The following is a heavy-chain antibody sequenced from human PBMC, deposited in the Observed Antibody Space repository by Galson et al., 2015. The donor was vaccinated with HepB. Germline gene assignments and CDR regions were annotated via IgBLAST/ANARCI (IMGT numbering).Heavy chain of an antibody. CDR2: IYHDGSI. J-gene: IGHJ3*01. CDR3: ARRQPIHSGFDV. CDR1: GDSISRSKW. V-gene: IGHV4-4*02. D-gene: IGHD2-21*01. Sequence: SETLSLTCAVSGDSISRSKWWSWVRQSPGKGLEWIAEIYHDGSINYNPSLESRISISVDKSKKEFSLKVDSVTAADTAVYFCARRQPIHSGFDVWGQGTMVIVSS.